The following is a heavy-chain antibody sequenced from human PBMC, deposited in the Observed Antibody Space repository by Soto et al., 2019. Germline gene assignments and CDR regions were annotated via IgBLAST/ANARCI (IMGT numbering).Heavy chain of an antibody. Sequence: GGSLRLSCAASGFTFSSYSMNWVRQAPGKGLEWVSYISSSSSTIYYADSVKGRFTISRDNAKNSLYLQMNSLRAEDTAVYYCARDLVGTTVTTFDYWGQGTLVTVSS. V-gene: IGHV3-48*01. CDR2: ISSSSSTI. CDR1: GFTFSSYS. CDR3: ARDLVGTTVTTFDY. J-gene: IGHJ4*02. D-gene: IGHD4-17*01.